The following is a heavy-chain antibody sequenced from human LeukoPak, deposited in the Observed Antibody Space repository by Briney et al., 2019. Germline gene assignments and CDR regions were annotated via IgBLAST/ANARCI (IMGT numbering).Heavy chain of an antibody. D-gene: IGHD3-3*01. CDR1: GGTFSSYA. J-gene: IGHJ6*02. V-gene: IGHV1-69*13. CDR2: IIPIFGTA. CDR3: ARNDFWSGGGYYGMDV. Sequence: GASVKVSCKASGGTFSSYAISWVRQAPGQGLEWMGGIIPIFGTANYAQKFQGRVTITADESTSTAYMELSSLRSEDTAVYYCARNDFWSGGGYYGMDVWGQGTTVTVSS.